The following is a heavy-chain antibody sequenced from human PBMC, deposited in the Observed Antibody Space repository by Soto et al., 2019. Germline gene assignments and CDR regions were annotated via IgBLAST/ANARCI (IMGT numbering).Heavy chain of an antibody. D-gene: IGHD6-19*01. CDR1: AFTFSSYA. J-gene: IGHJ1*01. CDR3: AKDRDSSGWHEYFQH. V-gene: IGHV3-23*01. Sequence: PGGSLRLSCSPSAFTFSSYAMSWARQAPGKGLEWVSAISGSGGSTYYAASVKGRFTISRDNSKNTLYLQMNSLRAEDTAVYYRAKDRDSSGWHEYFQHWGQGTLVTVSS. CDR2: ISGSGGST.